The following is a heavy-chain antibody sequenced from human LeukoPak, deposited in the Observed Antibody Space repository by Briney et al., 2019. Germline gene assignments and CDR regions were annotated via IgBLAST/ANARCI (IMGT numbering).Heavy chain of an antibody. CDR3: AKGAVAASLGKRYYFDY. J-gene: IGHJ4*02. V-gene: IGHV3-30*02. CDR1: GFTFSSYG. CDR2: IRYDGSNK. Sequence: GGSLRLSCAASGFTFSSYGMHWVRQAPGKGLEWVAFIRYDGSNKYYADSVKGRFTNSRDNSKNTLYLQMNSLRAEDTAVYYCAKGAVAASLGKRYYFDYWGQGTLVTVSS. D-gene: IGHD6-19*01.